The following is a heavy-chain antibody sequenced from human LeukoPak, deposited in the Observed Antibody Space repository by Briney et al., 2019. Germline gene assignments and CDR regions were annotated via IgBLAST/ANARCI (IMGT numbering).Heavy chain of an antibody. CDR1: GGTFSSYA. CDR3: ASVRASIAARPFDY. V-gene: IGHV1-69*13. J-gene: IGHJ4*02. D-gene: IGHD6-6*01. CDR2: IIPIFGTA. Sequence: SVKVSCKASGGTFSSYAISWVRQAPGQGLEWMGGIIPIFGTANYAQKFQGRVTITADESTSTAYMELSSLRSEDAAVYYCASVRASIAARPFDYWGQGTLVTVSS.